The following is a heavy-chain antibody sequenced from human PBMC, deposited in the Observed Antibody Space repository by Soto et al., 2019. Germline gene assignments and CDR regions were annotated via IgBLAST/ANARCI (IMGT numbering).Heavy chain of an antibody. V-gene: IGHV3-66*01. CDR3: ARDTLGGAYDFCH. Sequence: GGSLRLSCAASGFSVSILYMTWVRQAPGKGLEWVSVISSGGSTYYADSVKGRFTISRDNSKNTLYLEMKSLRAGDTAVYYCARDTLGGAYDFCHGGQGTLVTVSS. D-gene: IGHD3-3*01. CDR2: ISSGGST. CDR1: GFSVSILY. J-gene: IGHJ4*02.